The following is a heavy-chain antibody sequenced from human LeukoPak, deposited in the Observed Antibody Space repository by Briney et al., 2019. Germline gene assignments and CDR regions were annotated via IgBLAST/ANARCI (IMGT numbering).Heavy chain of an antibody. CDR1: GGSVSSNSAA. J-gene: IGHJ4*02. D-gene: IGHD6-19*01. Sequence: SQTLSLTCAISGGSVSSNSAAWNWIRQSPSRGLEWLGRTYYRSKWYNDYAVSVKSRITINPDTSKNQFSLQLNSVTPEDTAVYYCARDHRVHPSSGWYKAWRRGFDYWGQGTLVTVSS. V-gene: IGHV6-1*01. CDR2: TYYRSKWYN. CDR3: ARDHRVHPSSGWYKAWRRGFDY.